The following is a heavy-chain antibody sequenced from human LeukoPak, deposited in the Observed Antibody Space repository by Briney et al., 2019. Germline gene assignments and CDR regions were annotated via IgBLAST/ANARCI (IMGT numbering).Heavy chain of an antibody. CDR3: AQQLGYCSGGTCYFTY. Sequence: PGGSLRLSCAASGFTFSSYAMSWVRQAPGKGLEWVAAISNNGGDTFYSDSGKGRFTIARDNSKNTLYLQMNSLRVDDTAVYYCAQQLGYCSGGTCYFTYWGQGTLVTVSS. CDR1: GFTFSSYA. CDR2: ISNNGGDT. J-gene: IGHJ1*01. D-gene: IGHD2-15*01. V-gene: IGHV3-23*01.